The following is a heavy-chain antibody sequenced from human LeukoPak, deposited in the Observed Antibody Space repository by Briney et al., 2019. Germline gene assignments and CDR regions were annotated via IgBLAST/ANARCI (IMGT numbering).Heavy chain of an antibody. D-gene: IGHD4-17*01. V-gene: IGHV1-69*04. CDR1: GGTFSSYA. CDR2: IIPILGIA. J-gene: IGHJ6*02. CDR3: ARVLGDYDYYYYGMDV. Sequence: SVKVSCKASGGTFSSYAISWVRQAPGQGLEWMGRIIPILGIANYAQKFQGRVTITADKSTSTAYMELSSLRSEDTAVYYCARVLGDYDYYYYGMDVWGQGTTVTVSS.